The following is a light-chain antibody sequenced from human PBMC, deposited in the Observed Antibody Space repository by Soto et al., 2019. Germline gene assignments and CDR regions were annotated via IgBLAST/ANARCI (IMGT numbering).Light chain of an antibody. Sequence: EIVLTHSPCTLSLSPLERATLSFMSSQSVISSYLAWYQQKPGQAPRLLIYGASNRATGIPDRFSGSGSGTDFTLTISRLEPEDFAMYFCQQYVSSPQTFGQGTKVDIK. V-gene: IGKV3-20*01. CDR3: QQYVSSPQT. J-gene: IGKJ1*01. CDR2: GAS. CDR1: QSVISSY.